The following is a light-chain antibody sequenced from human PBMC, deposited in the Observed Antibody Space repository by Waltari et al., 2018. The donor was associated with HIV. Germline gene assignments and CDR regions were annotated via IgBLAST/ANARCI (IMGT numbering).Light chain of an antibody. CDR1: SSNIGSNY. V-gene: IGLV1-47*01. CDR2: RNN. Sequence: QSVLTQPPSASGTPGQRVTISCSGSSSNIGSNYVYWYQQLPGTAPKLLIYRNNQRPSGVPDRFSGSKSGPSASLAISGLRSEDEADYYCAAWDDSLSGPNWVFGGGTKLTVL. J-gene: IGLJ3*02. CDR3: AAWDDSLSGPNWV.